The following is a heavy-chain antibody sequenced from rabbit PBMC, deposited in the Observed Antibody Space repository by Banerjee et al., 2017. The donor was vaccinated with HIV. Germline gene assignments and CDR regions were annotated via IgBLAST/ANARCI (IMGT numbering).Heavy chain of an antibody. CDR3: ARNPYDNSGNL. CDR1: GFSFSSSYW. D-gene: IGHD4-1*01. Sequence: EESGGGLVQPEGSLTLTCTASGFSFSSSYWICWVRQAPGKGLEWIGCIGTAGGSTYYANWAKGRFTISKTSTTVTLQMTSLTAADTATYFCARNPYDNSGNLWGPGTLVTVS. J-gene: IGHJ4*01. V-gene: IGHV1S45*01. CDR2: IGTAGGST.